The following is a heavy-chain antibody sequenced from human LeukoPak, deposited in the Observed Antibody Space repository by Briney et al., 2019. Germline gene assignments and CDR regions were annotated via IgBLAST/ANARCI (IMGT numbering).Heavy chain of an antibody. V-gene: IGHV1-2*02. J-gene: IGHJ3*02. CDR3: ARGRSGSYSALDT. Sequence: GASVKVSCKASGYTFTGYYMHWVRQAPGQGLQWMGWINPNSGVTNYAQRFQGRVTMTCDTSISTAYMELSSLRSDDSAVYYCARGRSGSYSALDTWGQGTMVTVSS. CDR2: INPNSGVT. D-gene: IGHD1-26*01. CDR1: GYTFTGYY.